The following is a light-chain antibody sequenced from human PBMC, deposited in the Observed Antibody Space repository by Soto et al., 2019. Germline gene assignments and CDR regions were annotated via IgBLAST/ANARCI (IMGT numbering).Light chain of an antibody. CDR2: WAS. CDR3: QKYYSSTVT. Sequence: DIVMTQSPDSLAVSLVERATINCKSSQSVLYSSHNKNYLSWYQQKPGQPPKLLIYWASTRKSGVTDRFSVSGSGTDFTLTTSSLQAEDVAVYYCQKYYSSTVTFGQVTKLEIK. J-gene: IGKJ2*01. CDR1: QSVLYSSHNKNY. V-gene: IGKV4-1*01.